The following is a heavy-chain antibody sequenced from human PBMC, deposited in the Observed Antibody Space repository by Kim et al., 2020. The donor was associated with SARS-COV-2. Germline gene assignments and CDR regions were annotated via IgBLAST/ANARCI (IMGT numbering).Heavy chain of an antibody. D-gene: IGHD3-16*02. CDR3: ARVVISFAGVAVIPYYFDF. Sequence: SETLSLTCTVSGASVSRGSYYWGWIRRPPGKGLEWIGNVYHSWSTSYNASLKSRVTISLDTSKSRFSLRLSSVTAADTAVYYCARVVISFAGVAVIPYYFDFWGPGTLVTVSS. CDR2: VYHSWST. CDR1: GASVSRGSYY. J-gene: IGHJ4*02. V-gene: IGHV4-39*07.